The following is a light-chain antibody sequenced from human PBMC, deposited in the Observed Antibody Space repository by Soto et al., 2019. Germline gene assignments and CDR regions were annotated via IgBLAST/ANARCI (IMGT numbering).Light chain of an antibody. CDR3: QQYDSYWT. Sequence: DMQMTQYPSTLSASIGDRVTITCRASQNIRNCLAWYQQKPGKAPKLLIYDVSSLESGVPPRLSGSGSGTDFTLTISGMQPDDFATYYCQQYDSYWTFGHGTKVDIK. J-gene: IGKJ1*01. CDR1: QNIRNC. V-gene: IGKV1-5*01. CDR2: DVS.